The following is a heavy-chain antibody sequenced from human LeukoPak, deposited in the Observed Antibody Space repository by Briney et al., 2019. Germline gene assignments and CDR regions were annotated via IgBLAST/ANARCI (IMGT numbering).Heavy chain of an antibody. CDR1: XXSISSSSXY. CDR2: IYYSVST. J-gene: IGHJ4*02. CDR3: ASDGPWIQLWYFDY. V-gene: IGHV4-39*07. Sequence: XLTCXXSXXSISSSSXYWGWLRQPPGKGLEWIGSIYYSVSTYYNPSLKSRVTISVDTPKNQFSLKLSSVTAADTAVYYCASDGPWIQLWYFDYWGQGTLVTVSS. D-gene: IGHD5-18*01.